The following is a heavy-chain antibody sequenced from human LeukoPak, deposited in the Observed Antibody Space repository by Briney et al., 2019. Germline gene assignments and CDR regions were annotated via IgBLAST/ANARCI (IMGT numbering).Heavy chain of an antibody. CDR2: INPNSGGT. V-gene: IGHV1-2*02. Sequence: ASVKVFCKASGYTFTGYYMHWVRQAPGQGLEWMGWINPNSGGTNYAQKFQGRVTMTRDTSISTAYMELSRLRSDDTAVYYCAGGVVPAAMVDAFDIWGQGTMVTVSS. CDR1: GYTFTGYY. D-gene: IGHD2-2*01. CDR3: AGGVVPAAMVDAFDI. J-gene: IGHJ3*02.